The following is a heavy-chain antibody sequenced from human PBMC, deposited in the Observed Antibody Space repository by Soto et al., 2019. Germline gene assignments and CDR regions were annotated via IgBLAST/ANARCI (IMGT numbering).Heavy chain of an antibody. Sequence: SETLSLTCTVSGGSISSGGYYWSWIRQHPGKGLEWIGYIYYSGSTYYNPSLKSRVTISVDTSKNQFSLKLSSVTAADTAVYYCARDNDYGGNLYHDYWGQGTLVTVSS. CDR3: ARDNDYGGNLYHDY. CDR1: GGSISSGGYY. J-gene: IGHJ4*02. CDR2: IYYSGST. V-gene: IGHV4-31*03. D-gene: IGHD4-17*01.